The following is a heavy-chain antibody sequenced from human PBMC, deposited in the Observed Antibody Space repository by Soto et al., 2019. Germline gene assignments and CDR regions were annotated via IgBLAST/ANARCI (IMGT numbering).Heavy chain of an antibody. CDR1: GGTFSSYT. Sequence: QVQLVQSGAGVKKPGSSVKVSCKASGGTFSSYTISWVRQAPGQGLEWMGRIIPILGIANYAQKFQGRVTITADKSTSTAYMELSSLRSEDTAVYYCARDSPEERTGYYVDDAFDIWGQGTMVTVSS. CDR3: ARDSPEERTGYYVDDAFDI. J-gene: IGHJ3*02. V-gene: IGHV1-69*08. CDR2: IIPILGIA. D-gene: IGHD3-9*01.